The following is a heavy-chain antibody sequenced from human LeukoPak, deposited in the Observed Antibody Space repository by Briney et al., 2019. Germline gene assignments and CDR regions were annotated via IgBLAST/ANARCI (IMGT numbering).Heavy chain of an antibody. V-gene: IGHV1-69*04. Sequence: SVKVSCKASGGTFSSYAISWVRQAPGRGLEWMGRIIPILGIANYARKFQGRVTITADKSTSTAYMELSSLRSEDTAVYYCAREAIRLRLGELSLLGYFDYWGQGTLVTVSS. CDR2: IIPILGIA. CDR3: AREAIRLRLGELSLLGYFDY. CDR1: GGTFSSYA. D-gene: IGHD3-16*02. J-gene: IGHJ4*02.